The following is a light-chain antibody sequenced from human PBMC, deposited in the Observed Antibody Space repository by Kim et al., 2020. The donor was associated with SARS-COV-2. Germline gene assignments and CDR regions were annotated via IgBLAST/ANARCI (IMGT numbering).Light chain of an antibody. CDR3: QQYHTSPYS. Sequence: LSPGETATLSARAGQSVTTYIAWCQEKPGQSPRLLIYGAFNRAPGSPDRFSGSESGTDFTLTISGLEPEDFAVYYCQQYHTSPYSFGPGTKLEI. CDR1: QSVTTY. J-gene: IGKJ2*03. V-gene: IGKV3-20*01. CDR2: GAF.